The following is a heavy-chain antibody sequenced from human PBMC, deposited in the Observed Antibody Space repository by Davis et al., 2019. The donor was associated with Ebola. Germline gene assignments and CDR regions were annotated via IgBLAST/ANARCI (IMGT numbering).Heavy chain of an antibody. CDR3: ARNIVVVPAAISRWFDP. Sequence: SVKVSCKASGYTFTGYYMHWVRQAPGQGLEWMGGIIPIFGTANYAQKFQGRVTITADESTSTAYMELSSLRSEDTAVYYCARNIVVVPAAISRWFDPWGQGTLVTVSS. V-gene: IGHV1-69*13. CDR2: IIPIFGTA. CDR1: GYTFTGYY. D-gene: IGHD2-2*01. J-gene: IGHJ5*02.